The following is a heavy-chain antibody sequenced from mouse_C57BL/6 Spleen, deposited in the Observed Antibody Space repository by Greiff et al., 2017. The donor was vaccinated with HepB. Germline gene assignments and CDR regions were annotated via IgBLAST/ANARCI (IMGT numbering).Heavy chain of an antibody. D-gene: IGHD1-1*01. J-gene: IGHJ4*01. Sequence: QVQLQQPGAELVKPGASVKMSCKASGYTFTSYWITWVKQRPGQGLEWIGDIYPGSGSTNYNEKFKSKATLTVDTSSSTAYMQRSSLTSEDSAVYYCALTGPHYYGSSYLYYAMDYWGQGTSVTVSS. V-gene: IGHV1-55*01. CDR1: GYTFTSYW. CDR3: ALTGPHYYGSSYLYYAMDY. CDR2: IYPGSGST.